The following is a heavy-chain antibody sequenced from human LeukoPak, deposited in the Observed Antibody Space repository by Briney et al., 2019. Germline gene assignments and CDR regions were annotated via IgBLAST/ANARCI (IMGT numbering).Heavy chain of an antibody. Sequence: PSETLSLTCTVSGGSISSSSYYWGWIRQPPGKGLEWIGRLYYSGSTYYNPSLKSRVTISVDTSKNQFSLKLSSVTAADTAVYYCARQEGYCSSTSCFWWNYNWFDPWGQGTLVTVSS. CDR1: GGSISSSSYY. D-gene: IGHD2-2*01. V-gene: IGHV4-39*01. CDR2: LYYSGST. CDR3: ARQEGYCSSTSCFWWNYNWFDP. J-gene: IGHJ5*02.